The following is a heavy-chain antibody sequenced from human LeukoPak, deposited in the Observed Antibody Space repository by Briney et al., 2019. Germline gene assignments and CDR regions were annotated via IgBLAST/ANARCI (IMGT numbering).Heavy chain of an antibody. D-gene: IGHD2-2*03. CDR3: ARGLSELDIVVVPAATYFDY. CDR1: GGSFSGYY. CDR2: INHSGST. Sequence: SETLSLTCAVYGGSFSGYYWSWIRQPPGKGLEWIGEINHSGSTNYNPSPKSRVTISVDTSKNQFSLKLSSVTAADTAVYYCARGLSELDIVVVPAATYFDYWGQGTLVTVSS. J-gene: IGHJ4*02. V-gene: IGHV4-34*01.